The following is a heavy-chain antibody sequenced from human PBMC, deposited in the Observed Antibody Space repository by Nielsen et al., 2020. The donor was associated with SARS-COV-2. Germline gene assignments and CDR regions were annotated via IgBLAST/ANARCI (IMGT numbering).Heavy chain of an antibody. CDR2: ISWDGGST. V-gene: IGHV3-43*01. D-gene: IGHD6-6*01. CDR3: ARGPYSSSSYYFDY. CDR1: GFTFDDYT. J-gene: IGHJ4*02. Sequence: GGSLRLSCAASGFTFDDYTMHWVRQAPGKGLEWVSLISWDGGSTYYADSVKGRFTISRDNSKNSLYLQMNSLRTEDTALYYCARGPYSSSSYYFDYWGQRTLVTVSS.